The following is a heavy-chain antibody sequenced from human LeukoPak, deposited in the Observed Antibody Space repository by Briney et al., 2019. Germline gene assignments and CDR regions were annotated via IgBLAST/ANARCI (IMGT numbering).Heavy chain of an antibody. Sequence: SETLSLTCTVSGGSISSSYYYWGWIRQPPGKGLEWMGSIYYSGSTYYNPSLKSRVTISVDTSKNQFSLKLRSVTAADTAVYYCARAGGFFSPFGYWGQGTLVIVSS. CDR1: GGSISSSYYY. V-gene: IGHV4-39*07. CDR3: ARAGGFFSPFGY. J-gene: IGHJ4*02. D-gene: IGHD3-3*01. CDR2: IYYSGST.